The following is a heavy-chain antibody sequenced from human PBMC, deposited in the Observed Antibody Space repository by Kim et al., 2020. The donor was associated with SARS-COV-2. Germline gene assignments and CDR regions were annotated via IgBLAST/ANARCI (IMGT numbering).Heavy chain of an antibody. CDR3: ARQSAAAGIYYYYGMDV. D-gene: IGHD6-13*01. J-gene: IGHJ6*02. CDR2: IDPSDSYT. V-gene: IGHV5-10-1*01. Sequence: GESLKISCKGSGYSFTSYWISWVRQMPGKGLEWMGRIDPSDSYTNYSPSFQGHVTISADKSISTAYLQWSSLKASDTAMYYCARQSAAAGIYYYYGMDVWGQGTTVTVSS. CDR1: GYSFTSYW.